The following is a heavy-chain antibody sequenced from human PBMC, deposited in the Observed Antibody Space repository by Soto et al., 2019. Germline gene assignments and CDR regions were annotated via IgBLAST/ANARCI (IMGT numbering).Heavy chain of an antibody. D-gene: IGHD3-9*01. Sequence: GGSLRLSCAASGFTFSSYSMNWVRQAPGKGLEWVSYISSSSSTIYYADSVKGRFTISRDNAKNSLYLQMNSLRAEDTAVYYCATDTFDWLDNYYYYYMDVWGKGTTVTVSS. J-gene: IGHJ6*03. V-gene: IGHV3-48*01. CDR1: GFTFSSYS. CDR3: ATDTFDWLDNYYYYYMDV. CDR2: ISSSSSTI.